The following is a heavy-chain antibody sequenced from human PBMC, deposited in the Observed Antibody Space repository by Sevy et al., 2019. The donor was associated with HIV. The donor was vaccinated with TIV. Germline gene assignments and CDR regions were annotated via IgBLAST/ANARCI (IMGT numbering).Heavy chain of an antibody. CDR2: IIPIFGTA. D-gene: IGHD6-6*01. V-gene: IGHV1-69*13. CDR1: GGTFSSYA. J-gene: IGHJ6*02. CDR3: AGGRVGGVIAARPNGMDV. Sequence: ASVQVSCKASGGTFSSYAISWVRQAPGQGLEWMGGIIPIFGTANYAQKFQGRVTITADESTSTAYMELSSLRSEDTAGYYCAGGRVGGVIAARPNGMDVWGQGTTVTVSS.